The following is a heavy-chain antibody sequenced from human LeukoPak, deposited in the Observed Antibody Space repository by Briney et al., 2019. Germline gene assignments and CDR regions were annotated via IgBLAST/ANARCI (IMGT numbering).Heavy chain of an antibody. CDR1: GYSLTALS. V-gene: IGHV1-24*01. D-gene: IGHD2-21*01. CDR2: FDPEVGKT. CDR3: ATDMVGYCGDVTCYSEAY. Sequence: ASVKVSCKASGYSLTALSMHWVRQAPGKGLEWMGGFDPEVGKTMYAEKLDGRLTVTDDTSTDTAYMQLSSLRLEDTAVYYCATDMVGYCGDVTCYSEAYWGQGTLVTVSS. J-gene: IGHJ4*02.